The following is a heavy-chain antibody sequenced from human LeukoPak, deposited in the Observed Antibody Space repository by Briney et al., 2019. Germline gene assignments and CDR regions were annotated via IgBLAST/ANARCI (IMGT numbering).Heavy chain of an antibody. D-gene: IGHD6-13*01. CDR3: ARESSSSWYGALYYGMDV. CDR2: ISSSSSYI. V-gene: IGHV3-21*01. J-gene: IGHJ6*02. CDR1: GFTFSSYS. Sequence: GGSLRLSCAASGFTFSSYSMNWVRQAPGKGLEWVSSISSSSSYIYYADSVKGRFTISRDNAKNSLYLQMNSLRAEDTAVYYCARESSSSWYGALYYGMDVWGQGATVTVSS.